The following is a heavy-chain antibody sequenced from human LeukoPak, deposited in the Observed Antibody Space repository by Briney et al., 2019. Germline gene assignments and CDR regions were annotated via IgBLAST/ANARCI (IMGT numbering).Heavy chain of an antibody. V-gene: IGHV1-3*01. CDR2: INAGNGNT. CDR3: ARGTSGSGSYGYYGIDV. J-gene: IGHJ6*04. D-gene: IGHD3-10*01. CDR1: GYTFTSYA. Sequence: GASVKVSCKASGYTFTSYAMHWVRQAPGQRLEWMGWINAGNGNTKYSQKFQGRVTITRDTSASTAYMELSSLRSEDTAVYYCARGTSGSGSYGYYGIDVWGKGTTVTVSS.